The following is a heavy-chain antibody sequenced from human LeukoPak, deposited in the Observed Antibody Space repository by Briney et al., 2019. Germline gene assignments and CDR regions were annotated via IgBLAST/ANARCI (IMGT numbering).Heavy chain of an antibody. J-gene: IGHJ5*02. CDR3: ARDTAGGPTYNRFDP. CDR2: IWYDGYNK. V-gene: IGHV3-33*01. CDR1: GFTFSNYG. D-gene: IGHD6-13*01. Sequence: GGSLRLSCAASGFTFSNYGMHWVRQAPGKGLEWVAAIWYDGYNKYYADSVKGRFTVSRDNSKNTLYLQMNSLRAEDTAVYYCARDTAGGPTYNRFDPWGQGTLVTVSS.